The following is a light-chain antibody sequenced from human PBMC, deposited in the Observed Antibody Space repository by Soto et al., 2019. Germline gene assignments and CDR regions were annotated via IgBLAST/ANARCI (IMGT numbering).Light chain of an antibody. CDR2: GAS. V-gene: IGKV3-15*01. J-gene: IGKJ4*01. CDR3: QQYNNWPPLT. Sequence: EIVLTQSPATLSVSPGERATLSCRASQSVRSTLAWYQQKFGQAPRLLISGASTRATSVPARFSGSGSGTEFTLTISSLQSEDFAVYYCQQYNNWPPLTFGGGTKVEIK. CDR1: QSVRST.